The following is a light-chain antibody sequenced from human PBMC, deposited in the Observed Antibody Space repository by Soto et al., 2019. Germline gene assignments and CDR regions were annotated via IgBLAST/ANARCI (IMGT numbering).Light chain of an antibody. Sequence: QSVLTQPASVSGSPGQSITISCTGTSSDVGGYNYVSWYQQHPGKAPKLMIYDVSNRPSGVSNRFSGSKSGNTASLPIPGLQSEHEADYYCSSYTSTTTRVFGPGTKVPVL. CDR2: DVS. CDR3: SSYTSTTTRV. V-gene: IGLV2-14*01. CDR1: SSDVGGYNY. J-gene: IGLJ1*01.